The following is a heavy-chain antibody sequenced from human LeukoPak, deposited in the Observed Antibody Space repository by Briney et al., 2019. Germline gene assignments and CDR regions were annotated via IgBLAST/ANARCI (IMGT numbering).Heavy chain of an antibody. CDR1: GFSLSNYW. CDR2: INSYGSSI. Sequence: GGSLRLSCAASGFSLSNYWMHWVRQDPRKGLVCVARINSYGSSILYAESVKGRFPISRDNAKNTLYLRMDSLRVEDTAMYYCAGRGPYFDSWGQGTLVTVSS. D-gene: IGHD3-10*01. CDR3: AGRGPYFDS. J-gene: IGHJ4*02. V-gene: IGHV3-74*03.